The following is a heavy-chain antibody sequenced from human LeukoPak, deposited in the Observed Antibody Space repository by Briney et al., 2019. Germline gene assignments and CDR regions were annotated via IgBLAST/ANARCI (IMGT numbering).Heavy chain of an antibody. D-gene: IGHD2-2*01. CDR1: GFTFSSYW. CDR3: ARAHWYCSSTSCYRRTANWFDP. Sequence: GGSLRLSCAASGFTFSSYWMHWVRQAPGKGLVWVSRINSDGSSTSYADSVKGRFTISRDNAKNTLYLQMNSLSAEDTAVYYCARAHWYCSSTSCYRRTANWFDPWGQGTLVTVSS. V-gene: IGHV3-74*01. J-gene: IGHJ5*02. CDR2: INSDGSST.